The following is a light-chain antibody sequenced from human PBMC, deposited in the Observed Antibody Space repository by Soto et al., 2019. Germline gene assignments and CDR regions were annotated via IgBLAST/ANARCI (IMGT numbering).Light chain of an antibody. CDR3: QQLSTYSS. CDR2: DAS. J-gene: IGKJ4*01. CDR1: QGINTF. V-gene: IGKV1-9*01. Sequence: DIQLTQSPSFLSASVGDRVTITCRASQGINTFLAWYQQKPGNAPKVLIYDASRLHSGVPSRFSGSGSGTEFTLTINSLQPEDFATYFCQQLSTYSSFGGGTKVDIK.